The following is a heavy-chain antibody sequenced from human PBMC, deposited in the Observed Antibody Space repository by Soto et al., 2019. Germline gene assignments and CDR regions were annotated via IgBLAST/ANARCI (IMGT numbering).Heavy chain of an antibody. D-gene: IGHD3-9*01. CDR3: ARYYDILTGPGGFDP. CDR1: GYTFTSYG. J-gene: IGHJ5*02. Sequence: GASVKVSCKASGYTFTSYGISWVRQAPGQGLEWMGWISAYNGNTNYAQKLQGRVTMTTDTSTSTAYMELRSLRSDDTAVYYCARYYDILTGPGGFDPWGQGTLVTVSS. CDR2: ISAYNGNT. V-gene: IGHV1-18*01.